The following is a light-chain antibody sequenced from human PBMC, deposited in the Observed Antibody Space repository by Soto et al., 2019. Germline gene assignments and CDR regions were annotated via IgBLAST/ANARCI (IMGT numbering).Light chain of an antibody. J-gene: IGLJ3*02. CDR1: SSDVGAYKY. CDR3: TSYVGNDNWV. V-gene: IGLV2-8*01. Sequence: QSALTQPPSASGSPGQSVTISCTGTSSDVGAYKYVSWYQQYPGKAPKLMIYEVTKRPSGVPDRVSGSKSGNTASLPVSGLQAEAEADYYCTSYVGNDNWVFGGGTKLTVL. CDR2: EVT.